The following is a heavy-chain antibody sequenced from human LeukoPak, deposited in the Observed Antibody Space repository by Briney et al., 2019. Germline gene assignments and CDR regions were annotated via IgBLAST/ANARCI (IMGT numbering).Heavy chain of an antibody. D-gene: IGHD3-22*01. V-gene: IGHV3-11*01. CDR2: ISSSGSTI. CDR3: ARGGYSMSYYGMDV. Sequence: GGSLRLSCAASGFTFSDYYMSWIRQAPGKGLEWVSYISSSGSTIYYADSVKGRLTIPRDNAKNSLYLQMNSLRAEDTAVCYCARGGYSMSYYGMDVWGQGTTVTVSS. CDR1: GFTFSDYY. J-gene: IGHJ6*02.